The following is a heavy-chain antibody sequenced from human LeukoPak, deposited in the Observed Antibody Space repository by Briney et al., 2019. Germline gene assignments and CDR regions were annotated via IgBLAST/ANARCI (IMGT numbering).Heavy chain of an antibody. CDR1: GGSISSGGYY. D-gene: IGHD2-21*01. V-gene: IGHV4-31*03. J-gene: IGHJ5*02. CDR3: ARDDEFHWFDP. Sequence: SETLSLTCTVSGGSISSGGYYWSWIRQHPGKGLEWIGYIYYSGSTYYNPSLKSRVTISVDTSKNQFSLKLSSVTAADTAVYYCARDDEFHWFDPWGQGTLVTVSS. CDR2: IYYSGST.